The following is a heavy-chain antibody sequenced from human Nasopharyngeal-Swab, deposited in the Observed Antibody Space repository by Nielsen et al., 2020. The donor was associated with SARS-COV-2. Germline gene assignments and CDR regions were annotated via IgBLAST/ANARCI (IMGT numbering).Heavy chain of an antibody. J-gene: IGHJ4*02. CDR1: GFTFSSYA. Sequence: GGSLRLSCAASGFTFSSYAMSWVRQAPGKGLEWVSYISSSGSTIYYADSVKGRFTISRDNAKNSLYLQMNSLRAEDTAVYYCARASPFSGSYYIGYWGQGTLVTVSS. V-gene: IGHV3-48*04. D-gene: IGHD3-10*01. CDR3: ARASPFSGSYYIGY. CDR2: ISSSGSTI.